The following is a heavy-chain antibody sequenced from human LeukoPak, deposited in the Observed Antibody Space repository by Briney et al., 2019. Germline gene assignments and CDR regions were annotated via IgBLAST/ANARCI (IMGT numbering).Heavy chain of an antibody. CDR3: ARDGSRGGFWSGSSLHSMDV. D-gene: IGHD3-3*01. J-gene: IGHJ6*03. CDR2: GHHSGST. Sequence: SETLSPTCTVSGYSISTNYYWGWVRQPPGKGLEWIGSGHHSGSTFYNPSLKSRVTISVDTSKNQFSLKVTYVTVADTAVYYCARDGSRGGFWSGSSLHSMDVWGKGTTVTVSS. V-gene: IGHV4-38-2*02. CDR1: GYSISTNYY.